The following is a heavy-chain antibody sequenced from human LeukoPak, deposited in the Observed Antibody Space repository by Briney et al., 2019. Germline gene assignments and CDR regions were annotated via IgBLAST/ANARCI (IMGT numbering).Heavy chain of an antibody. J-gene: IGHJ4*02. CDR1: GFTFSSYA. CDR2: ISYDGSNK. D-gene: IGHD3-10*01. Sequence: PGGSLRLSCAASGFTFSSYAMHWVRQAPGEGLEWVAVISYDGSNKYYADSVKGRFTISRDNSKNTPYLQMNSLRAEDTAVYYCARGSLLWFGESFDYWGQGTLVTVSS. V-gene: IGHV3-30-3*01. CDR3: ARGSLLWFGESFDY.